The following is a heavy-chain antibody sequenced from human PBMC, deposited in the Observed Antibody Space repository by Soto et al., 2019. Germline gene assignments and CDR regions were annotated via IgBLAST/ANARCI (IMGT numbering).Heavy chain of an antibody. Sequence: SETLSLTCTVSGGSISSYYWSWTRQPPGKGLEWIGYIHYSGSTNYNPSLKSRVTISVDTSKNQFSLKLSSVTAADTAVYYCARVNSSSWYGLDNWIGYYGMDVWGQGTTVTVSS. CDR2: IHYSGST. D-gene: IGHD6-13*01. CDR1: GGSISSYY. CDR3: ARVNSSSWYGLDNWIGYYGMDV. V-gene: IGHV4-59*01. J-gene: IGHJ6*02.